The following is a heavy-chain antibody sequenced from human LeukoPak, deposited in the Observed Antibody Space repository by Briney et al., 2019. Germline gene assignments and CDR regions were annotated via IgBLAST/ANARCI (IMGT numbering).Heavy chain of an antibody. CDR1: GGSISSGGYS. CDR2: IYYSGST. J-gene: IGHJ6*02. CDR3: ASLIVVVPAAADYYGMDV. Sequence: SETLSLTCAVSGGSISSGGYSWTWIRQPPGKGLEWIGYIYYSGSTYYNPSLRSRVTISIDRSKNQFSLKLSAVTAADTAVYYCASLIVVVPAAADYYGMDVWGQGTTVTVSS. D-gene: IGHD2-2*01. V-gene: IGHV4-30-2*01.